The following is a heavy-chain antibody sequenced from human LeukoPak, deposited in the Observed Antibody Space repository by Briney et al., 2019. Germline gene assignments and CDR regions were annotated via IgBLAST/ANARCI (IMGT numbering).Heavy chain of an antibody. D-gene: IGHD3-22*01. J-gene: IGHJ4*02. CDR2: ISGSGGST. V-gene: IGHV3-23*01. CDR3: AKDLYYYDSSGTSYYFDY. Sequence: PGGSLRLSCAASGFTFSSYGMHWVRQAPGKGLEWVSAISGSGGSTYYADSVKGRFTISRDNSKNTLYLQMNSLRAEDTAVYCCAKDLYYYDSSGTSYYFDYWGQGTLVTVSS. CDR1: GFTFSSYG.